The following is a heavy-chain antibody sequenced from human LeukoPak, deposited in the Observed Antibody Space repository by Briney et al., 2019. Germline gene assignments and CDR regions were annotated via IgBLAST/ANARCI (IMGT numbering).Heavy chain of an antibody. CDR1: GGSISSGGYS. D-gene: IGHD3-22*01. CDR3: ARDRRDSSGYKSEYYYYGMDV. CDR2: IYHSGST. J-gene: IGHJ6*02. Sequence: PSQTLSLTCAVSGGSISSGGYSWNWIRQPPGKGLEWIGEIYHSGSTNYNPSLKSRVTISVDKSKNQFSLKLSSVTAADTAVYYCARDRRDSSGYKSEYYYYGMDVWGQGTTVTVSS. V-gene: IGHV4-30-2*01.